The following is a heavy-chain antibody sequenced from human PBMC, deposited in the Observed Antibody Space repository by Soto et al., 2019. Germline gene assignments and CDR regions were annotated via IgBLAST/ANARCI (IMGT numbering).Heavy chain of an antibody. CDR3: ARNMDYYYGRGSGNGHGV. D-gene: IGHD3-10*02. Sequence: QVRLVQSGAEVKEPGDSVRVSCEASGYIFTAHHIHWVRQAPGQGLEWMGWINPKFGDTGYAQDFQGRVSMTSDMSISTVYMELSRLTSDDTAIYYCARNMDYYYGRGSGNGHGVWGQGTTVTVFS. CDR2: INPKFGDT. J-gene: IGHJ6*02. V-gene: IGHV1-2*02. CDR1: GYIFTAHH.